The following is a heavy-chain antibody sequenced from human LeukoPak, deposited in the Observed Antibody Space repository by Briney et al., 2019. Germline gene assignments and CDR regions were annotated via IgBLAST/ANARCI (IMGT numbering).Heavy chain of an antibody. V-gene: IGHV1-2*02. CDR3: AREVQAAAGGAFDI. CDR1: GYTFTDYY. J-gene: IGHJ3*02. D-gene: IGHD6-13*01. Sequence: ASVKVSCKASGYTFTDYYIHWVRQAPGQGLEWMGWINPNSGGTNYAQRFQGRVTMTRDTSISTAYMELSRLRSDDTAVYYCAREVQAAAGGAFDIWGQGTMVTVSS. CDR2: INPNSGGT.